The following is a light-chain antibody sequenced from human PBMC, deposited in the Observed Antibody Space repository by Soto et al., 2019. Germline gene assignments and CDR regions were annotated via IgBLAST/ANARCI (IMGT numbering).Light chain of an antibody. Sequence: QSALTQPGSVSGSPGPSITISCTGTSSDVGGYRYVSWFQQHPGKAPKLIVYEVSNRPSGVSSRFSGYKSDNTASLTISGLQADDEAEYYCCSYTSTDIPYVFGTGTKLTVL. CDR2: EVS. CDR1: SSDVGGYRY. J-gene: IGLJ1*01. V-gene: IGLV2-14*01. CDR3: CSYTSTDIPYV.